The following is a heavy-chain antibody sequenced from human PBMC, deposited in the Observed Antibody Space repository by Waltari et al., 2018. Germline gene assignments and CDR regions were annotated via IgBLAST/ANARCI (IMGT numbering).Heavy chain of an antibody. V-gene: IGHV3-21*01. D-gene: IGHD2-2*01. CDR3: ASRLPPARYNGLDF. Sequence: EVQLVESGGGLVKPGGSLRLSCAASGFIFITSVMNWVRQAPGKGLEWVSCISGGSSHIYYAESVRGRFTISRDNAQNSLYLQMNSLRVEDTAVYYCASRLPPARYNGLDFWGQGTTVTVSS. J-gene: IGHJ6*02. CDR2: ISGGSSHI. CDR1: GFIFITSV.